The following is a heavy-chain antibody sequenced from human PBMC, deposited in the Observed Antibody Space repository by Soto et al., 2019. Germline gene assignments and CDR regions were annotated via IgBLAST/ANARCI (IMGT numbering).Heavy chain of an antibody. CDR1: GFTFSDYY. CDR2: ISSSGSTI. J-gene: IGHJ6*03. V-gene: IGHV3-11*01. Sequence: PGGSLRLSCAASGFTFSDYYMSWIRQAPGKGLEWVSYISSSGSTIYYADSMKGRFTISRDNAKNSLYLQMNSLRAEDTAVYYCARFEAYYYYMAVWGKGTTVTVSS. CDR3: ARFEAYYYYMAV.